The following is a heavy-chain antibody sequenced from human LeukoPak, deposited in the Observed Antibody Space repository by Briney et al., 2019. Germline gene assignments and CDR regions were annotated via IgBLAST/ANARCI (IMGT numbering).Heavy chain of an antibody. CDR3: ARGITGGRTGFDY. CDR1: GFTFSSYS. CDR2: ISSNSSTI. V-gene: IGHV3-48*02. Sequence: PGGSLRLSCAASGFTFSSYSMNWVRQAPGKGLEWVSYISSNSSTIYYADSVKGRFTISRDNAKNSLYLQMNSLRDEDTAVYYCARGITGGRTGFDYWGQGTLVTVSS. J-gene: IGHJ4*02. D-gene: IGHD7-27*01.